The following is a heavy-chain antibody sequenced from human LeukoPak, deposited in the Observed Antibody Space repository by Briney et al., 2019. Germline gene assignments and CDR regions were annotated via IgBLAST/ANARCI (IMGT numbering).Heavy chain of an antibody. CDR3: AKDPFYDILTSLDY. CDR1: GFTFSSYG. D-gene: IGHD3-9*01. CDR2: IRYDGSNK. J-gene: IGHJ4*02. Sequence: GGSLRLSCAASGFTFSSYGMHWVRQAPGKGLEWVAFIRYDGSNKYYADSVKGRFTISRDNSKNTLYLQMNSLRAEDTAVYYCAKDPFYDILTSLDYWGQGTLVTASS. V-gene: IGHV3-30*02.